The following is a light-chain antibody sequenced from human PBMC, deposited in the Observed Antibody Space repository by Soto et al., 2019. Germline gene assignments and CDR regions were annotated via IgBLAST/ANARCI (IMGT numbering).Light chain of an antibody. CDR2: EVN. Sequence: QSDLPRPAYVSGAPGQSITISCTGTSSDIGSYNRVSWYQQPPGTAPKLIIYEVNNRPSGVPDRFSGSKSGNTASLTISGLQAEDEADYYCNSFTTSSTYVFGTGTKVTVL. CDR1: SSDIGSYNR. V-gene: IGLV2-18*02. J-gene: IGLJ1*01. CDR3: NSFTTSSTYV.